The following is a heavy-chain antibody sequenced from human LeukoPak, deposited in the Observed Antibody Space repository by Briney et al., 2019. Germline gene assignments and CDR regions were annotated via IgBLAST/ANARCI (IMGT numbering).Heavy chain of an antibody. Sequence: GGSLRLSCVASGFTFSSYAMHWVRQTPGKGLEYVSGINSNGGSTHYANSVKGRFTISRDNSKHTLYLQMGSLRTEDTAVYYCARGRYSSRWFDYWGQGSLVTVSS. J-gene: IGHJ5*01. D-gene: IGHD6-13*01. CDR2: INSNGGST. CDR3: ARGRYSSRWFDY. V-gene: IGHV3-64*01. CDR1: GFTFSSYA.